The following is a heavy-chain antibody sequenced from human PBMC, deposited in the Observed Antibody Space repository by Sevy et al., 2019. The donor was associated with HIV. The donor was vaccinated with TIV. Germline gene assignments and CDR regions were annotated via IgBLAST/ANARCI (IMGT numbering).Heavy chain of an antibody. CDR1: GGTFSSYA. J-gene: IGHJ4*02. D-gene: IGHD3-16*02. CDR3: ARVSLRLGELSPYYFDY. V-gene: IGHV1-69*13. CDR2: IIPIFGTA. Sequence: ASVKVSCKASGGTFSSYAISWVRQAPGQGLEWMGGIIPIFGTANYAQKFQGRVTITADESTSTAYMELSSPRSEDTAMYYCARVSLRLGELSPYYFDYWGQGTLVTVSS.